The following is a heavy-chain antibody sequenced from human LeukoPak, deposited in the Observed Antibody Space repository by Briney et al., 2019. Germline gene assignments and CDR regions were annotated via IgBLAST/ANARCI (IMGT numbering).Heavy chain of an antibody. CDR2: IKTDGSEK. CDR1: GFTFSNYW. V-gene: IGHV3-7*01. J-gene: IGHJ3*02. CDR3: VHAFDI. Sequence: GGSLRLSCEGSGFTFSNYWMGWVRQAPGKGLQWVANIKTDGSEKYYVDSVKGRFTISRDNAKNSLYLQMNSLRAEDTAVYYCVHAFDIWGQGTMVTVSS.